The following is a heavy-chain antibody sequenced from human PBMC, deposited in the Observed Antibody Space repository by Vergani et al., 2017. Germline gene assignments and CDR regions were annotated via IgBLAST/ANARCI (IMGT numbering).Heavy chain of an antibody. J-gene: IGHJ5*02. Sequence: QLQLQESGPGLVKPSATLSLTCSVSGASIRSSNYYWGWIRQPPGKGLEWIASIYYSGRTYYNPSLKSRVTISVDTSKNQFSLNLSSVTAADTAVYFCARHSTVEWLVKLGWIDPWGQGILVTVSS. V-gene: IGHV4-39*01. D-gene: IGHD6-19*01. CDR2: IYYSGRT. CDR1: GASIRSSNYY. CDR3: ARHSTVEWLVKLGWIDP.